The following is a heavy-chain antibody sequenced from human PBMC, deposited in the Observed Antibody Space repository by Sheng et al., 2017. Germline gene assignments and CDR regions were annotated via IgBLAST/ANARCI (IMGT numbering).Heavy chain of an antibody. V-gene: IGHV4-38-2*01. CDR1: GYSISSGYY. CDR2: IYHSGST. D-gene: IGHD4-4*01. J-gene: IGHJ5*02. Sequence: QVQLQESGPGLVKPSETLSLTCAVSGYSISSGYYWGWIRQPPGKGLEWIASIYHSGSTYYNPSLKSRVTISVDTSKNHFSLKLTSVTAADTAVYFCAKGGSTVTNLNWFDPWGQGNPGHRLL. CDR3: AKGGSTVTNLNWFDP.